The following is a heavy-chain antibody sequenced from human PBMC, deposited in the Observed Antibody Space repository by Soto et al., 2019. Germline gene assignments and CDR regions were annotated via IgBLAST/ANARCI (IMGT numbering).Heavy chain of an antibody. CDR1: GFTFSSYA. CDR3: AKNRWDSSSWSPDERPNYFDY. J-gene: IGHJ4*02. V-gene: IGHV3-23*01. Sequence: EVQLLESGGGLVQPGGSLRLSCAASGFTFSSYAMSWVRQAPGKGLEWVSAISGSGGSTYYADSVKGRFTISRDNSKNTLYLQMNSLSAEDTAVYYCAKNRWDSSSWSPDERPNYFDYWGQGTLVTVSS. D-gene: IGHD6-13*01. CDR2: ISGSGGST.